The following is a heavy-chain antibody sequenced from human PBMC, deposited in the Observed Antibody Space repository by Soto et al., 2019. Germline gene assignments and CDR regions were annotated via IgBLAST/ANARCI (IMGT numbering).Heavy chain of an antibody. CDR3: ARVVPGAEAWFGP. V-gene: IGHV1-18*01. Sequence: QVQLVQAGGEVKRPGASVKVSCKTSGYTFSNYGITWVRQAPGQPLEWLGWISLYSDGTNYAQKFQGRVSMTPDTSTTTAYMELRSLRSDDTAVYYCARVVPGAEAWFGPWGQGILVTGSS. CDR1: GYTFSNYG. CDR2: ISLYSDGT. D-gene: IGHD2-2*01. J-gene: IGHJ5*02.